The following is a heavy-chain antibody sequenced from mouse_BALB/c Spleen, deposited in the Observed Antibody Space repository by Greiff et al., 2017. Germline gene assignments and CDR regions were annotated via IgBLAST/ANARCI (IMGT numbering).Heavy chain of an antibody. Sequence: EVKLVESGGGLVKPGGSLKLSCAASGFTFSSYTMSWVRQTPEKRLEWVATISSGGSYTYYPDSVKGRFTISRDNAKNTLYLQMSSLKSEDTAMYYCTRDKVRYGYDYAMDYWGQGTSVTVSS. D-gene: IGHD1-2*01. CDR2: ISSGGSYT. V-gene: IGHV5-6-4*01. CDR3: TRDKVRYGYDYAMDY. CDR1: GFTFSSYT. J-gene: IGHJ4*01.